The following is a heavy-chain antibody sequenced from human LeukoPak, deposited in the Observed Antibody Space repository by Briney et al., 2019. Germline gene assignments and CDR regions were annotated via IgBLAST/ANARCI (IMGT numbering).Heavy chain of an antibody. Sequence: GGSLRLSCAASGFTFSSYWMSWVRQAPGKGLEWVANIKQDGSEKYYVDSVKGRFTISRDSAKNSLYLQMNSLRAEDTAVYYCARDYEGYYDFWSGPHGFDIWGQGTMVTVSS. CDR1: GFTFSSYW. D-gene: IGHD3-3*01. CDR2: IKQDGSEK. J-gene: IGHJ3*02. V-gene: IGHV3-7*01. CDR3: ARDYEGYYDFWSGPHGFDI.